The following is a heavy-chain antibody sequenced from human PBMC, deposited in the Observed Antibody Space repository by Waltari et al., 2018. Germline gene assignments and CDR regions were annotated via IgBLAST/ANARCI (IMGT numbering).Heavy chain of an antibody. V-gene: IGHV1-69*01. CDR2: IIPIFGTA. D-gene: IGHD2-15*01. CDR3: ARGYCSGGSCPTIDY. CDR1: GGTFRSTP. J-gene: IGHJ4*02. Sequence: QVQLVESGAEVKKPGSSVKVSCKASGGTFRSTPTSWVRKAPGQGLEWMGGIIPIFGTANYAQKFQGRVTITADESTSTAYMGLSSLRSEDTAVYYCARGYCSGGSCPTIDYWGQGTLVTVSS.